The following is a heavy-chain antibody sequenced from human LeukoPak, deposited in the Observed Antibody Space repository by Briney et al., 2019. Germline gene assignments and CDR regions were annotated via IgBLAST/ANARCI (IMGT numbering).Heavy chain of an antibody. J-gene: IGHJ4*02. CDR3: AKGYDFWSGYKDY. CDR1: GFTFSSYA. D-gene: IGHD3-3*01. CDR2: ISGSGGST. V-gene: IGHV3-23*01. Sequence: GGSLRLSCAASGFTFSSYAMSWVCQAPGKGLEWVSAISGSGGSTYYADSVKGRFTISRDNSKNTLYLQMNSLRAEDTAVYYCAKGYDFWSGYKDYWGQGTLVTVSS.